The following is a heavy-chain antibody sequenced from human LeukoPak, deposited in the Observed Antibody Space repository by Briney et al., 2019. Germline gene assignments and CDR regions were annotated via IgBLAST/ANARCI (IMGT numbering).Heavy chain of an antibody. CDR3: ARSSARLFVGYYYDSSGYHPFDY. Sequence: ETLSLTCIVSGGSISSSTSYWGWIRQAPGKGLEWVSSISSSSSYIYYADSVKGRFTISRDNAKNSLYLQMNSLRAEDTAVYYCARSSARLFVGYYYDSSGYHPFDYWGQGTLVTVSS. J-gene: IGHJ4*02. CDR1: GGSISSST. V-gene: IGHV3-21*01. CDR2: ISSSSSYI. D-gene: IGHD3-22*01.